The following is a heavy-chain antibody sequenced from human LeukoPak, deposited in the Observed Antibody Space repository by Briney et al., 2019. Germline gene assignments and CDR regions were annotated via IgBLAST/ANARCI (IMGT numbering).Heavy chain of an antibody. D-gene: IGHD3-10*01. Sequence: PGGSLRLSCAASGFTFSSYWMHWVRQAPGKGLVWVSRINDEGSRTKYADSVKGRFTILRDNAKNTLHLQMDSLRAEDTAVYYCARDGGYGQGSYRHLYYSGMDVWGQGTTVTVSS. V-gene: IGHV3-74*03. CDR2: INDEGSRT. J-gene: IGHJ6*02. CDR1: GFTFSSYW. CDR3: ARDGGYGQGSYRHLYYSGMDV.